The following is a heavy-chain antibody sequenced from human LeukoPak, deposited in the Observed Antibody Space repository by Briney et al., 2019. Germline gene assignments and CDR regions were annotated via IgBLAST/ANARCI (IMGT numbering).Heavy chain of an antibody. CDR1: GFTFSCYL. CDR3: ARDFYDSSGFYHGGY. V-gene: IGHV3-7*01. Sequence: GGSLRLSCAASGFTFSCYLMSWVRQAPGKGLEWVAYIKPDGSEKDYVDTVKGRFTISRDNAKNSLYLQMNSLRAEDTAVYYCARDFYDSSGFYHGGYWGQGTLGTVSA. D-gene: IGHD3-22*01. J-gene: IGHJ4*02. CDR2: IKPDGSEK.